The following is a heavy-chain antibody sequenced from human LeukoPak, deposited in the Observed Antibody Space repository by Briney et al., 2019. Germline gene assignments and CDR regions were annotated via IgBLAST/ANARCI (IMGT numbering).Heavy chain of an antibody. D-gene: IGHD6-19*01. CDR3: AKSGFSSGWYLTNFDY. Sequence: GGSLRLSCAASGFTFSSHGMHWVRQAPGKGLEWVAVISYDGDNKYYADSVKGRFTISRDNSKNTLYLQMNSPRAEDTAVYYCAKSGFSSGWYLTNFDYWGQGTLVTVSS. V-gene: IGHV3-30*18. CDR1: GFTFSSHG. J-gene: IGHJ4*02. CDR2: ISYDGDNK.